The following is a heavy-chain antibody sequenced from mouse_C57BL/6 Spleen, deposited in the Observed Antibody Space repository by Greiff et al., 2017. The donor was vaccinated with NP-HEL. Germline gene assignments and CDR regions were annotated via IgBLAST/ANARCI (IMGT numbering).Heavy chain of an antibody. D-gene: IGHD1-1*01. V-gene: IGHV2-2*01. CDR2: IWSGGST. CDR3: ARNYYGSRGGFAY. J-gene: IGHJ3*01. Sequence: QVRLQQSGPGLVQPSQSLSITCTVSGFSLTSYGVHWVRQSPGKGLEWLGVIWSGGSTDYNAAFISRLSISKDNSKSQVFFKMNSLQADDTAIYYCARNYYGSRGGFAYWGQGTLVTVSA. CDR1: GFSLTSYG.